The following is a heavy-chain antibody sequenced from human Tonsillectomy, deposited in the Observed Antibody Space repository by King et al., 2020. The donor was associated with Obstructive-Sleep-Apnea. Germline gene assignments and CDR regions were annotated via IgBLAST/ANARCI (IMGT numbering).Heavy chain of an antibody. V-gene: IGHV1-69*04. CDR2: IIPILDIV. J-gene: IGHJ4*01. CDR1: GGTFSTYA. Sequence: QLVQSGAEVKKPGSSVKVSCKASGGTFSTYAISWVRQAPGQGLEWMGRIIPILDIVNHAQKFQGRVSITADKSTSTAYMELSSLKSEDTAVYYCARGTPYYDILTGYYRTVPRDDYWGHGTLVTVSS. CDR3: ARGTPYYDILTGYYRTVPRDDY. D-gene: IGHD3-9*01.